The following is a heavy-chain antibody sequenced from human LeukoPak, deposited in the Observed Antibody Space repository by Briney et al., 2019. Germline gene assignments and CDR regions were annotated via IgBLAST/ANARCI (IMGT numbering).Heavy chain of an antibody. CDR2: ISNSGGTT. CDR3: AKEWYSSGWYPDAFDI. V-gene: IGHV3-23*01. J-gene: IGHJ3*02. D-gene: IGHD6-19*01. CDR1: GFTFSSYA. Sequence: GGSLRLSCAASGFTFSSYAMSWVRQAPGKGLEWVSTISNSGGTTYYADSVKGRFTISRDDSENTLYLQMNSLRAEDTAVYYCAKEWYSSGWYPDAFDIWGHGTMVTVSS.